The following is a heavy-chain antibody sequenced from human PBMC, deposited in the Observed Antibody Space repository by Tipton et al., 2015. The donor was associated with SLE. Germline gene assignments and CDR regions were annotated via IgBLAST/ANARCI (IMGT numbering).Heavy chain of an antibody. Sequence: SLRLSCATSGFTFSSYALSWVRRAPGKGLEWVAFIRADGSNKDYADSVKGRFTISGDNSKNTLYLQMNRLRVEDAAVYYCAGGTGAYFDHWGQGTLVTVSS. CDR1: GFTFSSYA. J-gene: IGHJ4*02. D-gene: IGHD3-16*01. CDR2: IRADGSNK. CDR3: AGGTGAYFDH. V-gene: IGHV3-30*02.